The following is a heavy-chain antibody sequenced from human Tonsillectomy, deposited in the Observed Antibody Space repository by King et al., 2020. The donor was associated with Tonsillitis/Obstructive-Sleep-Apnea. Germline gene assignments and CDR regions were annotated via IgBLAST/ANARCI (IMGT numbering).Heavy chain of an antibody. V-gene: IGHV3-15*01. Sequence: VQLVESGGGLVKPGGSLRLSCAASGFTFSKAWMNWVRQAPGKGLEWVGRIKSNTDDGTSDSAASVKGRFTISRDDSINTLYLQMNSLKTEDTAVYYCTTLNGAFDIWGQGTMVTVSS. J-gene: IGHJ3*02. CDR1: GFTFSKAW. CDR3: TTLNGAFDI. CDR2: IKSNTDDGTS.